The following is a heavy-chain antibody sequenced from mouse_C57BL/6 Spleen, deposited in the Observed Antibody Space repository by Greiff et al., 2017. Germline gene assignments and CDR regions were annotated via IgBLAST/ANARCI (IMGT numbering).Heavy chain of an antibody. CDR2: IWSGGST. CDR3: ARSYYSNYVGCAY. V-gene: IGHV2-2*01. CDR1: GFSLTSYG. J-gene: IGHJ3*01. Sequence: VMLVESGPGLVQPSQSLSITCTVSGFSLTSYGVHWVRQSPGKGLEWLGVIWSGGSTDYNAAFISRLSISKDNSKSQVFFKMNSLQAEDTAIYYGARSYYSNYVGCAYWGEGTLVTVSA. D-gene: IGHD2-5*01.